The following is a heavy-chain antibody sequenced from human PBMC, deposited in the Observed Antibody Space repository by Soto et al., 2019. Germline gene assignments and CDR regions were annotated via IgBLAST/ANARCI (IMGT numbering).Heavy chain of an antibody. CDR3: ARRGLAWFGELLPLDY. D-gene: IGHD3-10*01. V-gene: IGHV1-18*01. CDR1: GYTFTSYG. CDR2: ISAYNGNT. Sequence: QVQLVQSGAEVKKPGASVKVSCKASGYTFTSYGISWVRQAPGQGLEWMGWISAYNGNTNYAQKLQGRVTMTTDTATSTAYMEVRSLRSDDTAVYYGARRGLAWFGELLPLDYWGQGTLVTVSS. J-gene: IGHJ4*02.